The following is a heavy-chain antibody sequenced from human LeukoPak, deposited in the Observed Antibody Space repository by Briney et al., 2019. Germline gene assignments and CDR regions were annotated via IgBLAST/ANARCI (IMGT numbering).Heavy chain of an antibody. CDR3: ARDPNYYGSGSYYKVGFLVL. J-gene: IGHJ4*02. V-gene: IGHV1-2*02. D-gene: IGHD3-10*01. CDR1: GYTFTAYS. Sequence: ASVNPTREASGYTFTAYSMNWVRQAPGQGLEWMGWINPNSGGTNYAQKLQGRVTMTTDTSTSTAYMEQTSLRSDDTAVYYCARDPNYYGSGSYYKVGFLVLWARGTLVTVSS. CDR2: INPNSGGT.